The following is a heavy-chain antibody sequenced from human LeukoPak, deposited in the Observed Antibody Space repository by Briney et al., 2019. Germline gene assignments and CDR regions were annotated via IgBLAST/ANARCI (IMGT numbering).Heavy chain of an antibody. CDR2: IWYDGSNK. J-gene: IGHJ3*02. CDR3: ACSLVGATMADAFDI. V-gene: IGHV3-33*01. CDR1: GFTFSSYG. Sequence: GGSLRLSCAASGFTFSSYGMHWVRQAPGKGLEWVAVIWYDGSNKYYADSVKGRFTISRDNSKNTLYLQTNSLRAEDTAVYYCACSLVGATMADAFDIWGQGTMVTVSS. D-gene: IGHD1-26*01.